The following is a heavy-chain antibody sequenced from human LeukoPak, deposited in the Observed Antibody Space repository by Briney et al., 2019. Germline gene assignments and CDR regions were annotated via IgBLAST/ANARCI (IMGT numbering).Heavy chain of an antibody. J-gene: IGHJ6*03. CDR3: ARSGPYYYHYVDV. D-gene: IGHD3-10*01. Sequence: SETLSLTCSVSGFLITRGDYWGWIRQPPGKGLEWIGAIYHSGSTYYNPSLKSRVAISVDTSKNQFSLRLSSVSAADTAVYYCARSGPYYYHYVDVWGKGTTVTVSS. CDR1: GFLITRGDY. V-gene: IGHV4-38-2*02. CDR2: IYHSGST.